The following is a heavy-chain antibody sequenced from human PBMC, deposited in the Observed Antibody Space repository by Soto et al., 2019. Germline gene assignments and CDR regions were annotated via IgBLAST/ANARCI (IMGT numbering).Heavy chain of an antibody. CDR3: ARGMAAPLDIVLMVYAIGWFDS. D-gene: IGHD2-8*01. CDR1: GGSISSGDYY. J-gene: IGHJ5*01. Sequence: SETLSLTCTVSGGSISSGDYYWSWIRQPPGKGLEWIGYIYYSGKTYYNPSLKRRVTISVDTSKNQFTLNLSSVTAADTAVYYCARGMAAPLDIVLMVYAIGWFDSWGQGTLVTVSS. CDR2: IYYSGKT. V-gene: IGHV4-30-4*01.